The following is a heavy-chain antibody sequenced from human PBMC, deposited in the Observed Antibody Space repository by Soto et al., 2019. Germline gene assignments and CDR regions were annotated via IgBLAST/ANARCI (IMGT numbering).Heavy chain of an antibody. J-gene: IGHJ4*02. CDR3: AKLGTMGAFDS. CDR2: ITFRGDYT. V-gene: IGHV3-23*01. D-gene: IGHD3-10*01. Sequence: EVQLLESGGGLVQPGGSLRLSCAASGFTFSSFAMSWVRQAPGKGLEWLAGITFRGDYTYYADSVKGRFTLSRDNSRTRLDLEMTSLQAEDTALYYCAKLGTMGAFDSWGQGTLLTVSS. CDR1: GFTFSSFA.